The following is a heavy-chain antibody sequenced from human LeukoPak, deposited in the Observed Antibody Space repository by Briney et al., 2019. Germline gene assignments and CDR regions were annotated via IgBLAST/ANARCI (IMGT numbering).Heavy chain of an antibody. CDR2: ISAYNGNT. CDR1: GYTFTSYY. CDR3: ARRLGSFYGMDV. J-gene: IGHJ6*02. Sequence: ASVKVSCKASGYTFTSYYMHWVRQAPGQGLEWMGWISAYNGNTNYAQKLQGRVTMTTDTSTSTAYMELRSLRSDDTAVYYCARRLGSFYGMDVWGQGTTVTVSS. V-gene: IGHV1-18*04. D-gene: IGHD1-26*01.